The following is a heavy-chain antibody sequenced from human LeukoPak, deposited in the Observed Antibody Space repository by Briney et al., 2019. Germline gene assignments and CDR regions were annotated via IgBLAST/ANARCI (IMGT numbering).Heavy chain of an antibody. CDR3: AREGYYGSGSPPSLYFDY. CDR2: TSSDLDVK. CDR1: GFTFRNYV. Sequence: GGSLGLSCAASGFTFRNYVIHWVRQAPGKGLEWVAVTSSDLDVKLYADSVKGRFTISRDNSRSTLYLQMNSLRPEDTAIYYCAREGYYGSGSPPSLYFDYWGQGTLVTVSS. D-gene: IGHD3-10*01. J-gene: IGHJ4*02. V-gene: IGHV3-30-3*01.